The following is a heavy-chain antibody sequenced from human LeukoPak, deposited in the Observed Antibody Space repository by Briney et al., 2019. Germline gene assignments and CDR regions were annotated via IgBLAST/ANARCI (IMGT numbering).Heavy chain of an antibody. D-gene: IGHD7-27*01. J-gene: IGHJ4*02. CDR2: IYSGGST. Sequence: GGSLRLSCAASGFTFRNYAMSWVRQAPGKGLEWVSVIYSGGSTYYADSVKGRFTISRDNSKNTLYLQMNSLRAEDTAVYYCARDLANWDFDYWGQGTLVTVSS. CDR3: ARDLANWDFDY. CDR1: GFTFRNYA. V-gene: IGHV3-66*01.